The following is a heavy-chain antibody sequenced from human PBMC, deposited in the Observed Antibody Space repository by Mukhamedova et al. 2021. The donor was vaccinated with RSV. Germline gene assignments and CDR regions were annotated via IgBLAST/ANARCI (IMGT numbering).Heavy chain of an antibody. Sequence: IGRIYTSGSTNYNPSLKSRVTMSVDTSKNQFSLKLSSVTAADTAVYYCARDTRLKSLDYWGQGTLVNVSS. CDR2: IYTSGST. V-gene: IGHV4-4*07. CDR3: ARDTRLKSLDY. J-gene: IGHJ4*02.